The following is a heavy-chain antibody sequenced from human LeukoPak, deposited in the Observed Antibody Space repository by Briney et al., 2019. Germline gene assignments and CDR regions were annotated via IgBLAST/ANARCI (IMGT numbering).Heavy chain of an antibody. V-gene: IGHV4-4*07. CDR1: GGSISSYY. Sequence: PSGTQSLTCTVSGGSISSYYWSWIRQPAGKGLEWIGRIYTSGSTDFNPSLKSRVTMSVDTSKNQFSLKLSSVTAADTAVYYCVRYVKNGYDTPGFDYWGQGTLVTVSS. CDR2: IYTSGST. D-gene: IGHD5-12*01. CDR3: VRYVKNGYDTPGFDY. J-gene: IGHJ4*02.